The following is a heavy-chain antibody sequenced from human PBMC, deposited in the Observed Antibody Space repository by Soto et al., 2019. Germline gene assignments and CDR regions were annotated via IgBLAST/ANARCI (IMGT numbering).Heavy chain of an antibody. CDR2: IFPADSDT. CDR3: ARPRSGFAFDI. V-gene: IGHV5-51*01. Sequence: EVQLLQSGAEVKEPGESLKISCKGSGYNFANSWIVWVRQMPGKGLEWMGVIFPADSDTRYSPSFRGQVTISADKSITTAYLEWSSVKASDTAIYYCARPRSGFAFDIWGQGTMVTVSS. D-gene: IGHD3-10*01. J-gene: IGHJ3*02. CDR1: GYNFANSW.